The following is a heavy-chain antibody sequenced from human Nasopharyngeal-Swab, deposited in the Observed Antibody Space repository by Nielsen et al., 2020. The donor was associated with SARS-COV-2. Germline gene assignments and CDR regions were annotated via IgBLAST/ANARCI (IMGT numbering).Heavy chain of an antibody. CDR2: ISWNSGSI. Sequence: GGSLRLSCAASGFTFGDYGMSWVRQAPGKGLEWVSGISWNSGSIGYADSVKGRFTISRDNAKNSLYLQMNSLRAEDTALYYCATDATSYYYYGMDVWGQGTTVTVSS. CDR3: ATDATSYYYYGMDV. D-gene: IGHD1-26*01. CDR1: GFTFGDYG. J-gene: IGHJ6*02. V-gene: IGHV3-9*01.